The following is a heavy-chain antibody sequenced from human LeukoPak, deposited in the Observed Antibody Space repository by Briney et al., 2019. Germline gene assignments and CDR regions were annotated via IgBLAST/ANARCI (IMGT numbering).Heavy chain of an antibody. CDR3: AKFRPSSTSGWLRDLDY. J-gene: IGHJ4*02. D-gene: IGHD6-19*01. V-gene: IGHV3-23*01. CDR1: GFTFSSYG. Sequence: GGSLRLSCAASGFTFSSYGMHWVRQAPGKGLEWVSAISGSGLSTYYADSVRGRFTISRDNSKNTVFLQMNSLTAADTAMYYCAKFRPSSTSGWLRDLDYWGQGTLVTVSS. CDR2: ISGSGLST.